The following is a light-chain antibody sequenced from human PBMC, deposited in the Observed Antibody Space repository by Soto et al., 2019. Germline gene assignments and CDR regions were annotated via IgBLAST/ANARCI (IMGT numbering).Light chain of an antibody. CDR3: QQYNSYSWT. J-gene: IGKJ1*01. Sequence: DRQVTSSSSTLSAXVGDXATIXXRASQSISSWLAWYQEKPGKAPKLLIYDASILQSGVPSRFSGSGSGTEFTLTISSLQPDDFATYYCQQYNSYSWTFGQGTKVDI. CDR1: QSISSW. V-gene: IGKV1-5*01. CDR2: DAS.